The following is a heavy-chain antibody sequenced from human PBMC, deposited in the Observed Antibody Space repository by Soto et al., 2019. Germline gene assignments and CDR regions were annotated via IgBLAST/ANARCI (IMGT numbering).Heavy chain of an antibody. CDR2: IRSKAYGGTT. Sequence: GGSLRLSCTASGFTFGDYAMSWFRQAPGKGLEWVGFIRSKAYGGTTEYAASVKGRFTISRDDSKSIAYLQMNSLKTEDTAVYYCTRDYRGDYDFWSGYLPNWYYYYGMDVSGQGTTVTVSS. V-gene: IGHV3-49*03. J-gene: IGHJ6*02. CDR3: TRDYRGDYDFWSGYLPNWYYYYGMDV. CDR1: GFTFGDYA. D-gene: IGHD3-3*01.